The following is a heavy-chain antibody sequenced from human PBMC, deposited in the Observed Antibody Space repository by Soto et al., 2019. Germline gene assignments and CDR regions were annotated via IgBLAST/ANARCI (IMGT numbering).Heavy chain of an antibody. J-gene: IGHJ4*02. CDR2: ISASGGLK. CDR3: AKRGPGGIVVVISATTGDFDY. V-gene: IGHV3-23*01. D-gene: IGHD2-15*01. Sequence: EVQLSESGGDLRQPGGSLRLSCAASGFTFTNYAMTWVRQTPGKGLEWVSGISASGGLKYYADSVRGRFTVSRDNSKNTLYLQLNSLRAEDTAVYYCAKRGPGGIVVVISATTGDFDYWGQGTLVTVSS. CDR1: GFTFTNYA.